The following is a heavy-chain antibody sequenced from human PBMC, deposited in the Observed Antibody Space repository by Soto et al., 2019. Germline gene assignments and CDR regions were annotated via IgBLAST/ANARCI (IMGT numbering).Heavy chain of an antibody. D-gene: IGHD2-15*01. CDR3: ATRQGGSYNWFDP. J-gene: IGHJ5*02. CDR1: GGSISRSSYS. Sequence: AETLSLTCTVSGGSISRSSYSWAWIRQPPGKGLEWIGTLYYSGNTYYNPSLKSRVTISVDTSKNQFSLKLSSVTAADTAVYYCATRQGGSYNWFDPWGQGTLVTVSS. V-gene: IGHV4-39*01. CDR2: LYYSGNT.